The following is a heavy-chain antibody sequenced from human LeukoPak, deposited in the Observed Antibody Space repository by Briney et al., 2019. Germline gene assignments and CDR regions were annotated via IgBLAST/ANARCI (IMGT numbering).Heavy chain of an antibody. V-gene: IGHV3-30*02. CDR1: GFTFSSYA. D-gene: IGHD5-24*01. CDR2: IRYDGSNK. J-gene: IGHJ4*02. CDR3: AKDAGLHTPYYFDY. Sequence: GGSLRLSCAASGFTFSSYAMSWVRQAPGKGLEWVAFIRYDGSNKYYADSVKGRFTISRDNSKNTLYLQMNSLRAEDTAVYYCAKDAGLHTPYYFDYWGQGTLVTVSS.